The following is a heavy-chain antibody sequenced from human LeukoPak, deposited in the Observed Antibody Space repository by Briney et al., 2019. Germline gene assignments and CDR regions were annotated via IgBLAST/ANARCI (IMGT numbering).Heavy chain of an antibody. V-gene: IGHV4-59*01. CDR2: IYYSGST. Sequence: SETLSLTCTVAGRSISSYYWSWIRQPPGKGLEWIGYIYYSGSTNYNPSLKSRVTISVDTSKNQFSLKLSSVTAADTAVYYCARGPPPHYYGSAYMDVWGKGTTVTVSS. CDR3: ARGPPPHYYGSAYMDV. D-gene: IGHD3-10*01. J-gene: IGHJ6*03. CDR1: GRSISSYY.